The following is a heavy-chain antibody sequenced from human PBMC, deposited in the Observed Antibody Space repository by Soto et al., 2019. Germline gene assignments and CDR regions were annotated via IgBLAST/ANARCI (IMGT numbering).Heavy chain of an antibody. D-gene: IGHD5-12*01. CDR3: AKGDNLGPKTGYAFDP. V-gene: IGHV6-1*01. J-gene: IGHJ5*02. CDR1: GDSVSSNTAS. Sequence: SQTLSLTCVSSGDSVSSNTASWNWVRQSPSRGLEWLGRTYSRSKWYNDYAVSVKSRIIINPDTSKNQSSLHLNSVTPEDTAVYYCAKGDNLGPKTGYAFDPWGQGILVTVSS. CDR2: TYSRSKWYN.